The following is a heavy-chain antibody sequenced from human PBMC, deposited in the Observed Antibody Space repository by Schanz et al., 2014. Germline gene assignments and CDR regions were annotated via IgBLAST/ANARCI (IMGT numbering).Heavy chain of an antibody. V-gene: IGHV3-33*01. CDR2: IWHDGSGK. D-gene: IGHD2-15*01. J-gene: IGHJ6*03. CDR1: GFTFNNYG. CDR3: ARDAVALVPEYFMDV. Sequence: QVQVVESGGGVVQPGRSLRLSCVASGFTFNNYGMHWVRQAPGKGLGWVAVIWHDGSGKYYADSVKGRFTISRDNSMNTLHLQMDGLRVEDTAVYYCARDAVALVPEYFMDVWGKGTPVTVSS.